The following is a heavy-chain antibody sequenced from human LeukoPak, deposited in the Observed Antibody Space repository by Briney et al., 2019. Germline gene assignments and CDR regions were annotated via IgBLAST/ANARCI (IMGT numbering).Heavy chain of an antibody. CDR3: ARDPPTVTPYYFDY. D-gene: IGHD4-17*01. CDR2: ISSSSSYI. J-gene: IGHJ4*02. V-gene: IGHV3-21*01. Sequence: GGSLRLSCAASGFTFSSYSMNWVRQAPVKGLEWVSSISSSSSYIYYADSVKGRFTISRDNAKNSLYLQMNSLRAEDTAVYYCARDPPTVTPYYFDYWGQGTLVTVSS. CDR1: GFTFSSYS.